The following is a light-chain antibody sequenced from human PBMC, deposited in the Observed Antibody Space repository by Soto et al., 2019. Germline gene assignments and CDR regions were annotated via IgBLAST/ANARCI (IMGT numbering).Light chain of an antibody. CDR3: QQLNSYPST. J-gene: IGKJ5*01. CDR2: DAS. Sequence: EIQMTQSPSTLSASLGGRATLTCRASHSISTSLAWYQQKPGQAPRLLIYDASTSQSGVPSRFSGSGSGTDFTLTISSLQPEDFATYYCQQLNSYPSTFGQGTRLEIK. V-gene: IGKV1-9*01. CDR1: HSISTS.